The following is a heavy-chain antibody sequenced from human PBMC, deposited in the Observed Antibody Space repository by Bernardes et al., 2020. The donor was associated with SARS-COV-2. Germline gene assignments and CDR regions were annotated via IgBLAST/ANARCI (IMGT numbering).Heavy chain of an antibody. J-gene: IGHJ6*02. CDR1: GLTLSNAR. CDR2: IKKKSDGGTR. Sequence: GGSLRLSCAASGLTLSNARMDWVRQAPGKGLEWVGRIKKKSDGGTRDYAAPIKGRFTISRDDSENMLFLQMNSLKTEDTAVYYCIQAAYNYGVDVWGQGTTVTVSS. V-gene: IGHV3-15*07. CDR3: IQAAYNYGVDV.